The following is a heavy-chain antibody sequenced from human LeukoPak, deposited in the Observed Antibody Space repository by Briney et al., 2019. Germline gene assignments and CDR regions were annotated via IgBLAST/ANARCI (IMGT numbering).Heavy chain of an antibody. J-gene: IGHJ5*02. D-gene: IGHD6-13*01. Sequence: GASVKVSCKASGYTFTGYYMHWVRQAPGQGLEWMGWINPNSGGTNYAQKFQGRVTMTRDTSISTAYMELSRLRSDDTAVYYCARVEVIAAAVNWFDPWGQGTLVTVSS. CDR3: ARVEVIAAAVNWFDP. CDR2: INPNSGGT. V-gene: IGHV1-2*02. CDR1: GYTFTGYY.